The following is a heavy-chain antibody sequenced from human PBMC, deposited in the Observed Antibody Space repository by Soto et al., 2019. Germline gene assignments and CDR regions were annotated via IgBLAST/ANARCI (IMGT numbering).Heavy chain of an antibody. CDR3: ARDDCSSPSCYVY. Sequence: QVHLVESGGGVVQPGGSLRLSCAASGFFFGNFGMHWVRRAPGKGLEWVAAIQSDGSKEYYADSVKGRFTISRDNSKNTLDLQMDSLRAEDTGEYFCARDDCSSPSCYVYWGQGTPVTVSS. V-gene: IGHV3-33*01. CDR1: GFFFGNFG. D-gene: IGHD2-2*01. CDR2: IQSDGSKE. J-gene: IGHJ4*02.